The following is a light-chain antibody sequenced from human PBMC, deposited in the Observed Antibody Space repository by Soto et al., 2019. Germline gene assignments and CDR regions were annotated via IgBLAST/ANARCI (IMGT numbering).Light chain of an antibody. CDR3: PQYDNWPQP. J-gene: IGKJ1*01. CDR2: HAS. Sequence: THSPGTLSLYPGERATLSCKASHYVINTHLAWYQHKPGQAPRLLIFHASTRATGIPARFSGSGSGTEFTLTISSLQSEDFTIYYCPQYDNWPQPFGQGTKVDTK. CDR1: HYVINTH. V-gene: IGKV3-15*01.